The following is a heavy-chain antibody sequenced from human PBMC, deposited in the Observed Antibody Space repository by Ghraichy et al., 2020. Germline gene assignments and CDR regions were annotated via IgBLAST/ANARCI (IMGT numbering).Heavy chain of an antibody. CDR2: IYYSGST. Sequence: ESLNISCSVSGGSISSSSYFWGWIRQPPGKGLEWIGKIYYSGSTYYNLSLKSRVTISVDTSKNQFSLNLISVTAADTALYYCAAGYSGYDGLLDYWGQGTLVTVSS. CDR1: GGSISSSSYF. J-gene: IGHJ4*02. V-gene: IGHV4-39*01. CDR3: AAGYSGYDGLLDY. D-gene: IGHD5-12*01.